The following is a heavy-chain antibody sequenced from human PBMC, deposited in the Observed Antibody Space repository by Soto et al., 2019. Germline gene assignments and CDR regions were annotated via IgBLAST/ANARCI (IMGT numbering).Heavy chain of an antibody. J-gene: IGHJ4*02. Sequence: QVQLVQSGAEVKKPGASVKVSCKASGYNFISHGISWVRQAPGKGLEWMGWISNQNGGTNYAQKVQDRATMTTDTSTSTAYMELRSLTSDDTAVYYCARGISYGSGTAYGYWGQGTPVTVSS. CDR3: ARGISYGSGTAYGY. CDR2: ISNQNGGT. CDR1: GYNFISHG. V-gene: IGHV1-18*01. D-gene: IGHD3-10*01.